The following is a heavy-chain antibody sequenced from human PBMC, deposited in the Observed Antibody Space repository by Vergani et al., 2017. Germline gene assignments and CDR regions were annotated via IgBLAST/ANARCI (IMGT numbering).Heavy chain of an antibody. V-gene: IGHV2-70*15. D-gene: IGHD3-10*01. CDR3: ARIRGGYRGSGSHGMDV. CDR1: GFSLSTSGMC. J-gene: IGHJ6*02. Sequence: QVTLRESGPALVKPTQTLTLTCTFSGFSLSTSGMCVSWLRQPPGKALEWLARIDWDDDKYYSTSLKTRLTISKDTSKNQVVLTMTNMDPVDTATYYCARIRGGYRGSGSHGMDVWGQGTTVTVSS. CDR2: IDWDDDK.